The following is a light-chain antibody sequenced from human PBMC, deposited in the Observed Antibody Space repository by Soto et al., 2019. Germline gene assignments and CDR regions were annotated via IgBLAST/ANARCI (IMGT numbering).Light chain of an antibody. Sequence: DIVMTQSPATLSVSPGERATLSCRASLNIRSNLAWYQQKPGQAPRLLIFGASTRATGIPARFSGNGTGTEFTLTISSLQSEDFAVYYCHQYDNWPPHTFGQGTKLEMK. CDR3: HQYDNWPPHT. CDR2: GAS. J-gene: IGKJ2*01. V-gene: IGKV3-15*01. CDR1: LNIRSN.